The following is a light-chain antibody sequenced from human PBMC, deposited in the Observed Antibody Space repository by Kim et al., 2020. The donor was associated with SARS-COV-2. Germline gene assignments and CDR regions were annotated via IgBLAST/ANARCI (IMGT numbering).Light chain of an antibody. CDR2: GTS. J-gene: IGKJ2*02. CDR1: QSVSRIY. CDR3: QQYSNSLGT. Sequence: LSPGEAATLSCRASQSVSRIYLAWYQQRLGQAPRLLIYGTSTRATGIPARFSGSGSGTDFTLTISRLEPEDFAVYYCQQYSNSLGTFGQGTKLEI. V-gene: IGKV3-20*01.